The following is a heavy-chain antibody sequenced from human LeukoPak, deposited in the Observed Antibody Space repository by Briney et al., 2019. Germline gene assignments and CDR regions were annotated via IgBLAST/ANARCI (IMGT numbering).Heavy chain of an antibody. J-gene: IGHJ4*02. V-gene: IGHV4-34*01. CDR2: INHSGST. CDR3: ARGTPLFWHFDY. D-gene: IGHD3-9*01. Sequence: KTSETLSLTCAVYGGSFSGYYWSWIRQPPGKGLEWIGEINHSGSTNYNPSLKSRVTISVDTSKNQFSLKLSSVTAADTAVYYCARGTPLFWHFDYWGQGTLVTVSS. CDR1: GGSFSGYY.